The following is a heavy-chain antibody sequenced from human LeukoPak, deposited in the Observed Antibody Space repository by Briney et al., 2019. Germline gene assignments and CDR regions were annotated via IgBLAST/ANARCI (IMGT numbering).Heavy chain of an antibody. D-gene: IGHD6-19*01. CDR1: GFTFSSYA. J-gene: IGHJ4*02. V-gene: IGHV3-30*04. CDR3: ARDISALVRGATVAGVDY. Sequence: GRSLRLSCAASGFTFSSYAMHWVRQAPGKGLDLVTVISYDGSNKYYADSVKGRFTISRDNSKNTLYLQMNSLRAEDTAVYYCARDISALVRGATVAGVDYWGQGTLVTVSS. CDR2: ISYDGSNK.